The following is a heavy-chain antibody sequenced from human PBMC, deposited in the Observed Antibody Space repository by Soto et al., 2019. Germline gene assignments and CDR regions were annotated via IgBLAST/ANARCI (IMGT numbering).Heavy chain of an antibody. V-gene: IGHV3-48*01. CDR3: ARKRSGYADF. D-gene: IGHD5-12*01. CDR1: GVSFISFT. J-gene: IGHJ4*02. CDR2: ISTISSNI. Sequence: GGFLRLSCAASGVSFISFTMNWVRQAPGKGLEWVSSISTISSNIYYADSVKGRFTISRDNAKNSLYLQMNSLRAEDTAVYYCARKRSGYADFWGLGTLVTVSS.